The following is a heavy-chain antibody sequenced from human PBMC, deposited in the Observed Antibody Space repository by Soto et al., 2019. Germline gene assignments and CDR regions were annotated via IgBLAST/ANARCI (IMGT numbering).Heavy chain of an antibody. J-gene: IGHJ6*02. Sequence: SETLSLTCTVSGGSISSYYWSWIRRPAGKGLEWIGRIYTSGSTNYNPSLKSRVTMSVDTSKNQFSLKLSSVTAADTAVYYCARDWHYDILTGPRDYGMDVWGQGTTVTVSS. D-gene: IGHD3-9*01. V-gene: IGHV4-4*07. CDR2: IYTSGST. CDR1: GGSISSYY. CDR3: ARDWHYDILTGPRDYGMDV.